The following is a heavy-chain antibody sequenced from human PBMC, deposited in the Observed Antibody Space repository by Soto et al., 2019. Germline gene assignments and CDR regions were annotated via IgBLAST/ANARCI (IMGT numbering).Heavy chain of an antibody. J-gene: IGHJ4*02. V-gene: IGHV1-18*01. Sequence: ASVKVSCKASGYSFISYGVSWVRQAPGQGLEWMGWISAYTGNTKYAQNLQGRVTLTTDTSTTTAYMELRSLRSDDTAVYYCARGGYNFGQRNYLFDYWGRGSLVTVSS. CDR2: ISAYTGNT. CDR3: ARGGYNFGQRNYLFDY. CDR1: GYSFISYG. D-gene: IGHD5-18*01.